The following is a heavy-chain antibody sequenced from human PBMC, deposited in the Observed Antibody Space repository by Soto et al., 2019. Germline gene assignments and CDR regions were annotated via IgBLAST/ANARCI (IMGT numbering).Heavy chain of an antibody. V-gene: IGHV5-51*01. CDR2: IYPGDSDT. D-gene: IGHD1-26*01. J-gene: IGHJ6*02. CDR3: ASKVGRNHADYYVMDL. Sequence: GESLRISCKGSGYSFTSYWIGWVRQIPGKGLEWMGIIYPGDSDTRYSPSFQGQVTISADKSISTAYLQWSSLKASDTAMYYCASKVGRNHADYYVMDLWGQGTTVTVS. CDR1: GYSFTSYW.